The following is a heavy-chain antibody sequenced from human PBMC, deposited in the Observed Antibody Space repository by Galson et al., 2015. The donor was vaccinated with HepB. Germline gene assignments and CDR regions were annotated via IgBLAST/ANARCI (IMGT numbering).Heavy chain of an antibody. J-gene: IGHJ6*02. CDR2: IIPIFGTA. Sequence: SVKVSCKASGGTFSSYAISWVRQAPGQGLEWMGGIIPIFGTANYAQKFQGRVTITADESTSTAYMELSSLRSEDTAVYYCASAGGLRIAHYYYGMDVWGQGTTVTVSS. D-gene: IGHD5-12*01. CDR1: GGTFSSYA. V-gene: IGHV1-69*13. CDR3: ASAGGLRIAHYYYGMDV.